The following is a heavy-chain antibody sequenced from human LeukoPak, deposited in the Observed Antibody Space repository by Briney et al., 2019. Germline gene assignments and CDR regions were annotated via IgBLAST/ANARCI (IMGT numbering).Heavy chain of an antibody. CDR1: GFTSSSYA. J-gene: IGHJ4*02. D-gene: IGHD6-6*01. V-gene: IGHV3-30-3*01. Sequence: GGSLRLSCAASGFTSSSYAMHWVRQAPGKGLEWVAVISYDGSNKYYADSVKGRFTISRDNSKNTLYLQMNSLRAEDTAVYYCAKADSYSSSSVFDYWGQGTLVTVSS. CDR2: ISYDGSNK. CDR3: AKADSYSSSSVFDY.